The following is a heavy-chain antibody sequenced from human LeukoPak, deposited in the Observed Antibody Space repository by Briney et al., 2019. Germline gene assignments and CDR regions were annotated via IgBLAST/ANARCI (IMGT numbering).Heavy chain of an antibody. CDR3: ARGYSYGEFDY. J-gene: IGHJ4*02. D-gene: IGHD5-18*01. CDR1: GFTFSSYW. Sequence: PGGSLRLSCAASGFTFSSYWMHWVRQAPGKGLVWVSRINSDGSSTSYADSVKGRFTISRDNAKNSLYLQMNSLRAEDTAVYYCARGYSYGEFDYWGQGTLVTVSS. V-gene: IGHV3-74*01. CDR2: INSDGSST.